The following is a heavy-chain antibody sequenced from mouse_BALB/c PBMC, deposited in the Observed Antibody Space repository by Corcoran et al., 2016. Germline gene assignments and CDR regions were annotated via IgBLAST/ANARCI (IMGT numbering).Heavy chain of an antibody. CDR1: GYTFTDCN. Sequence: EVLLQQSGPELVKPGASVKIPCKASGYTFTDCNMDWVKQSHGKSLEWIGDINPNNGGTIYNQKFKGKATLTVDKSSSTAYMELRSLTSEDTAVYYCARRDYGNFAYWGQGTLVTVSA. CDR2: INPNNGGT. V-gene: IGHV1-18*01. CDR3: ARRDYGNFAY. D-gene: IGHD2-1*01. J-gene: IGHJ3*01.